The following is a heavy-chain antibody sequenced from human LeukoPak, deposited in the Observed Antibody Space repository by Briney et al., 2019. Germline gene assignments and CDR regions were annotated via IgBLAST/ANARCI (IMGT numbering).Heavy chain of an antibody. CDR3: AKDIKRAVCEGMDV. Sequence: GRSLRLSCAASGFTFDDYAMHWVRQAPGKGLEWVSGISWNSGSIGYADSVKGRFTISRDNAKNSLYLQMNSLRAEDTALYYCAKDIKRAVCEGMDVWGQGTTVTVSS. D-gene: IGHD3-16*01. CDR1: GFTFDDYA. CDR2: ISWNSGSI. J-gene: IGHJ6*02. V-gene: IGHV3-9*01.